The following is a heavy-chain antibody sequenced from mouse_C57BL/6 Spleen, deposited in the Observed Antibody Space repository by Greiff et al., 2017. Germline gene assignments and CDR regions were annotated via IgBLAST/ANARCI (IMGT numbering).Heavy chain of an antibody. CDR1: GYTFTSYT. Sequence: VQLQQSGAELARPGASVKMSCKASGYTFTSYTMHWVKQRPGQGLEWIGYINPSSGYTKYKQKFKDKATLTADKSSSTAYMQLSSLTSEDSAVYYCAGGNHLDYWGQGTTLTVSS. CDR2: INPSSGYT. J-gene: IGHJ2*01. D-gene: IGHD2-1*01. V-gene: IGHV1-4*01. CDR3: AGGNHLDY.